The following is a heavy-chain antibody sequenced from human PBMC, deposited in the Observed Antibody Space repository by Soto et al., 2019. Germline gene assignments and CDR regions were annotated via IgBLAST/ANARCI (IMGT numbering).Heavy chain of an antibody. CDR1: GYTFTSYY. V-gene: IGHV1-46*01. J-gene: IGHJ3*02. CDR3: ASNVGDYDSSGYGFSPYGFDI. CDR2: INPSGGST. D-gene: IGHD3-22*01. Sequence: ASVKVSCKASGYTFTSYYMHWVRQAPGQGLEWMGIINPSGGSTSYAQKFQGRVTMTRDTSTSTVYMELSSLRSEDTAVYYCASNVGDYDSSGYGFSPYGFDIQGQGSTFTVSS.